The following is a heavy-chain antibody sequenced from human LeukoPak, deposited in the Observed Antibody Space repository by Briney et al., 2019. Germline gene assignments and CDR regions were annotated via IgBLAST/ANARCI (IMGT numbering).Heavy chain of an antibody. D-gene: IGHD6-13*01. V-gene: IGHV5-51*01. CDR1: GYSFTSYW. Sequence: GESLKISCKGSGYSFTSYWIGWVRQMPGKGLEWMGIIYPGDSDTRYSPSFQGQVTISADKSISTAYLQWSSLKASDTAMYYCARSVQLYYSSSWQRELGYWGQGTLVTVSS. CDR2: IYPGDSDT. J-gene: IGHJ4*02. CDR3: ARSVQLYYSSSWQRELGY.